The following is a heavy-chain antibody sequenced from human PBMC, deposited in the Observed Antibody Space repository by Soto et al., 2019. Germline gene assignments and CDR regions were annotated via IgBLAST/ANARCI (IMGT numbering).Heavy chain of an antibody. CDR3: ARLPGGTAPRPAY. CDR1: AFTFTYNA. V-gene: IGHV3-23*01. J-gene: IGHJ4*02. CDR2: VSGNGENT. Sequence: HPWGSQRLPSPPAAFTFTYNATSSVRQAPGKGLQWVSTVSGNGENTYYAESVRGRFTISRDRSKNTLYLQMNSLRVEDTAVYYCARLPGGTAPRPAYWGQGTPVTVSS. D-gene: IGHD6-6*01.